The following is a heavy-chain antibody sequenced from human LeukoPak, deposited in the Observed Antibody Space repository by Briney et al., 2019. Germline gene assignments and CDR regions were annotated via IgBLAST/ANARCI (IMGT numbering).Heavy chain of an antibody. CDR1: GYSFTSYW. V-gene: IGHV5-51*01. CDR2: IYPDDSDT. J-gene: IGHJ6*03. Sequence: GESLKISCKGSGYSFTSYWIGWVRQMPGKGLEWMGFIYPDDSDTRYSPSFQGQVTISADKSISTAYLQWSSLKASDTAMYYCARQGSGYSPTYYYYMDVWGKGTTVTISS. CDR3: ARQGSGYSPTYYYYMDV. D-gene: IGHD5-18*01.